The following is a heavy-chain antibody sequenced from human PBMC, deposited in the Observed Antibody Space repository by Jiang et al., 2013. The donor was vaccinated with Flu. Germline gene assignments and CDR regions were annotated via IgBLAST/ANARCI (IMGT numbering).Heavy chain of an antibody. Sequence: VQLLESGGGLIQPGGSLRLSCAASGFTVSSNYMSWVRQAPGKGLEWVSVIYSGGSTYYADSVKGRFTISRDNSKNTLYLQMNSLRAEDTAVYYCARASGPRPPYYYGMDVWGQGTTVTVSS. J-gene: IGHJ6*02. CDR1: GFTVSSNY. CDR3: ARASGPRPPYYYGMDV. V-gene: IGHV3-53*01. CDR2: IYSGGST.